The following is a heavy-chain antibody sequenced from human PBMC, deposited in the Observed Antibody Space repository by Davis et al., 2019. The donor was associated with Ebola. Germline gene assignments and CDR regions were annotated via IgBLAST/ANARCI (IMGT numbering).Heavy chain of an antibody. D-gene: IGHD4-17*01. V-gene: IGHV1-8*01. CDR3: AREGAAQGYGDYGLGYYYYYGMDV. J-gene: IGHJ6*02. CDR2: MNPKTGDT. CDR1: GYTFTIYD. Sequence: AASVKVSCKASGYTFTIYDINWVRQATGQGLEWMGWMNPKTGDTGFAQKFQGWVTMTRDTSISTAYMELSSLKSDDTAVYYCAREGAAQGYGDYGLGYYYYYGMDVWGQGTTVTVSS.